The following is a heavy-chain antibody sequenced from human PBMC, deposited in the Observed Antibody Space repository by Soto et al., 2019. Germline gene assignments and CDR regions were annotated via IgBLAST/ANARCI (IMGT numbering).Heavy chain of an antibody. CDR2: FDPEDGET. D-gene: IGHD3-9*01. J-gene: IGHJ5*02. V-gene: IGHV1-24*01. CDR3: ATGLLNYDILTGYYNWFDP. CDR1: GYTLTELS. Sequence: ASVKVSCKVSGYTLTELSMHWVRQAPGKGLEWMGGFDPEDGETIYAQKFQGRVTMTEDTSTDTAYMELSSLRSEDTAVYYCATGLLNYDILTGYYNWFDPWGQGTLVTVS.